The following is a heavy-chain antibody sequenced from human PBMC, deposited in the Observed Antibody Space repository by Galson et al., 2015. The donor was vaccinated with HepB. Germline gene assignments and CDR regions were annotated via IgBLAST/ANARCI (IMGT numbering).Heavy chain of an antibody. CDR2: IKQDGSEK. CDR3: ARATRSGRYYNPVMDY. J-gene: IGHJ4*02. V-gene: IGHV3-7*03. D-gene: IGHD3-10*01. Sequence: LEWVANIKQDGSEKYYVDSLRGRFTISRDNAKNSLYLQMNSLRAEDTAVYYCARATRSGRYYNPVMDYWGQGTLVTVSS.